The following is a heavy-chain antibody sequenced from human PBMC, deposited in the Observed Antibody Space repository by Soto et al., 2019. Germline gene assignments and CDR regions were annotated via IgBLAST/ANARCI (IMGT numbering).Heavy chain of an antibody. D-gene: IGHD2-21*02. V-gene: IGHV3-23*01. CDR2: ISGGGGST. Sequence: PGGSLRLSCAASGFTFSSHAMSWVRQAPGKGLEWVSAISGGGGSTYYADSVKGRFTISRDNSKNTLYLQMNSLRAEDTAVYYCAKDRGVTHWYFDLWGRGTLVTVSS. CDR1: GFTFSSHA. J-gene: IGHJ2*01. CDR3: AKDRGVTHWYFDL.